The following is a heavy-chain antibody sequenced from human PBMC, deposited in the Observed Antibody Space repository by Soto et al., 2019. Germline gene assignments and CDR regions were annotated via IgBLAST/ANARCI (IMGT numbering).Heavy chain of an antibody. Sequence: QVQLVQSGAEVKKPGASVKVSCKASGYIVTNSYMSWVRQAPGQGLEWMGIINPSGSSTNYAQKFQGXXIXTXXSSTVTLDLELSSLRSEDTAVYYCARRAGYCTFDFWGQGTLVTVCS. D-gene: IGHD5-12*01. CDR2: INPSGSST. V-gene: IGHV1-46*03. CDR3: ARRAGYCTFDF. J-gene: IGHJ4*02. CDR1: GYIVTNSY.